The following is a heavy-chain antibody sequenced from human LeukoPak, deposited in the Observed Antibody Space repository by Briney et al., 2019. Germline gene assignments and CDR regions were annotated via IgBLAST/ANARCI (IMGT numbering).Heavy chain of an antibody. V-gene: IGHV3-30-3*01. CDR1: GFTFSTYA. CDR2: ISYDGSNK. J-gene: IGHJ3*02. D-gene: IGHD5-24*01. CDR3: AKDGARYGYEAFDI. Sequence: PGRSLRLSCAASGFTFSTYAMHWVRQAPGKGLEWVAAISYDGSNKYYADSVKGRFTISRDDSKNTLYLQMNSLRAEDTALYYCAKDGARYGYEAFDIWGQGTMVTVSS.